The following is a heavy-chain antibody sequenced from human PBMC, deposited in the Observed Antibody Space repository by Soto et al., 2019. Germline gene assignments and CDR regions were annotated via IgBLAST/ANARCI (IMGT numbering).Heavy chain of an antibody. J-gene: IGHJ4*02. CDR1: GFTVSSNY. V-gene: IGHV3-53*01. D-gene: IGHD6-19*01. CDR3: ATEPGNGLYYFDY. Sequence: EVQLVESGGGLIQPGGSLRLSCAASGFTVSSNYMSWVRQAPGKGLEWVSVIYSGGTTYYADSVKGRFTISRDNSKNTQFRQMNSLRAEDTALYYCATEPGNGLYYFDYWGQGTLVTVSS. CDR2: IYSGGTT.